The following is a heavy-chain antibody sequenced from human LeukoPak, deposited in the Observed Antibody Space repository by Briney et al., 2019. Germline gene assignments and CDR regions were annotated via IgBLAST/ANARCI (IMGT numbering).Heavy chain of an antibody. D-gene: IGHD3-9*01. V-gene: IGHV1-18*01. CDR3: ARDLLYFDWLAY. CDR2: ISAYNGNT. Sequence: ASVKVSCKASGYTFTSYGISWVRQAPGQGLEWMGWISAYNGNTNYAQKLQGRVTMTTDTSTSTAYMELRGLRSDDTAVYYCARDLLYFDWLAYWGQGTLVTVSS. CDR1: GYTFTSYG. J-gene: IGHJ4*02.